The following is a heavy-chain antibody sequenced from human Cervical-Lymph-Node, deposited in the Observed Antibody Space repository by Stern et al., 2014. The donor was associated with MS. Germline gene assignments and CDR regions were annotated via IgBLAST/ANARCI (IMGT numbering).Heavy chain of an antibody. J-gene: IGHJ4*02. V-gene: IGHV3-74*01. CDR3: ARDRGGSFYQGTDY. CDR2: ISFDGNIA. D-gene: IGHD1-1*01. Sequence: VQLVQSGGALVQPGGSLTLSCAASGFTFSTYWMHWVRQVPGKGLTWFSRISFDGNIANYAASVNGRFTISRDNAKNTLYLQMTRLGADDTAVYYCARDRGGSFYQGTDYWGQGTLVSVSS. CDR1: GFTFSTYW.